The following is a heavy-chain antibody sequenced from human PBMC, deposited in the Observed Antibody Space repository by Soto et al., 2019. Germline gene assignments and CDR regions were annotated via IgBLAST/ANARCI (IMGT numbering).Heavy chain of an antibody. CDR2: IYWDDDK. J-gene: IGHJ4*02. Sequence: QITLKESGPTLVRPTQTLTLTCTFSGFSLTTSGVGVGWIRQPPGKALELLAVIYWDDDKRNSSSLKSRLTIXXDXPXSQVTLTMTNMDPVDTATYYCAHHSYYGWGSYSFDYWGQGTLVTVSS. D-gene: IGHD3-10*01. CDR3: AHHSYYGWGSYSFDY. CDR1: GFSLTTSGVG. V-gene: IGHV2-5*02.